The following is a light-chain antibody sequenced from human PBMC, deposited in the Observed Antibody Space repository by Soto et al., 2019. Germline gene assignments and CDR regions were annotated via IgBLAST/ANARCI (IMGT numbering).Light chain of an antibody. CDR2: GAS. CDR3: QHYNNWPPWT. J-gene: IGKJ1*01. Sequence: DILMTQSPATLSVSPGERATLSCRASQSVSSNLAWYQQKPGQAPRLLIYGASTRATGIPARFRGSGSGTEFTLTISSLQSEDFAVYYCQHYNNWPPWTFGQGTKVEIK. V-gene: IGKV3-15*01. CDR1: QSVSSN.